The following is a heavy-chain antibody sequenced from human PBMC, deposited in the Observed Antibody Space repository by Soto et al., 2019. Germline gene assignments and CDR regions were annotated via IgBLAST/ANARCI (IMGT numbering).Heavy chain of an antibody. V-gene: IGHV5-51*01. D-gene: IGHD3-3*01. Sequence: GESLKISCKGSGYSFTSYWIGWVRQMPGKGLEWMGIIYPGDSDTRYSPSFQGQVTISADKSISTAYLQWSSLKASDTAMYYCARQGALRITIVDNPDYYMDVWGKGTTVTVSS. J-gene: IGHJ6*03. CDR1: GYSFTSYW. CDR3: ARQGALRITIVDNPDYYMDV. CDR2: IYPGDSDT.